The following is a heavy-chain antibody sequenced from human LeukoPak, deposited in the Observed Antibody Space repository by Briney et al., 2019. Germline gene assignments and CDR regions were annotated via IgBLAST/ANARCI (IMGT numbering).Heavy chain of an antibody. CDR1: GYTFTDYY. CDR3: ARGGRNYYDSSYH. V-gene: IGHV1-2*02. D-gene: IGHD3-22*01. CDR2: INPNSGGT. J-gene: IGHJ5*02. Sequence: ASVKASCKASGYTFTDYYMHWVRQAPGQGLEWMGWINPNSGGTNYAQKFQGRVSMTRDTSISTAYMELSRLRSDDTAFYYCARGGRNYYDSSYHWGQGTLVTVSS.